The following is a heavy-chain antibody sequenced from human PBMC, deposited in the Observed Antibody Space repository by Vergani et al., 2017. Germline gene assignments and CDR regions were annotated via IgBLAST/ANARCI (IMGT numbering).Heavy chain of an antibody. Sequence: VQLLESGGGLVQPGGSLRLSCAASGFTFSSYSMNWVRQAPGKGLEWVSSISSSSSYIYYADSVKGRFTISRDNAKNSLYLQMNSLRAEDTAVYYCAREVPSVVVPAAPIVYWGQGTLVTVSS. V-gene: IGHV3-21*01. J-gene: IGHJ4*02. CDR2: ISSSSSYI. CDR3: AREVPSVVVPAAPIVY. CDR1: GFTFSSYS. D-gene: IGHD2-2*01.